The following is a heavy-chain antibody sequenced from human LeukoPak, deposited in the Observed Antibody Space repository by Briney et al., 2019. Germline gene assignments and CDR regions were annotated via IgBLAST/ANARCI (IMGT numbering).Heavy chain of an antibody. V-gene: IGHV1-18*01. J-gene: IGHJ4*02. Sequence: ASVKVSCKASGYTFTSYGISWVRQAPGQGLEWTGWISAYNGNTNYAQKLQGRVTMTTDTSTSTAYMELRSLRSDDTAVYYCARESPIAGTDRFDYWGQGTLVTVSS. CDR2: ISAYNGNT. D-gene: IGHD1-1*01. CDR3: ARESPIAGTDRFDY. CDR1: GYTFTSYG.